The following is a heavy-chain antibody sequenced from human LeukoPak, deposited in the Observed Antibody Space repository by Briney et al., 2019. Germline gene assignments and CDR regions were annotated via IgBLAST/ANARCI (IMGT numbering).Heavy chain of an antibody. CDR2: IYTSDNT. V-gene: IGHV4-4*07. D-gene: IGHD3-9*01. CDR3: ARDKGHFDVDY. Sequence: SETLSLTCAVYGGSFTGYYWTWIRQPAEKGLEWIGRIYTSDNTIYNPSLRSRVTMSVDTSKNQFSLKLSSVTAADTAVYYCARDKGHFDVDYWGQGILVTVSS. J-gene: IGHJ4*02. CDR1: GGSFTGYY.